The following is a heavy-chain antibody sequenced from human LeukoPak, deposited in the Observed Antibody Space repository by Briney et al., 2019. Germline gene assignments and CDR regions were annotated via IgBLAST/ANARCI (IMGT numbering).Heavy chain of an antibody. CDR2: IYYSGST. J-gene: IGHJ3*02. Sequence: SETLSLTCTVSGGSISSGAYYWSWIRQHPGKGLEWIGYIYYSGSTYYNPSLKSRVTISVDTSKNQFYLNLNSVIAADTAVYYCARGLVGPRCSIWGQGTMVTVSS. V-gene: IGHV4-31*03. CDR3: ARGLVGPRCSI. CDR1: GGSISSGAYY. D-gene: IGHD2-8*01.